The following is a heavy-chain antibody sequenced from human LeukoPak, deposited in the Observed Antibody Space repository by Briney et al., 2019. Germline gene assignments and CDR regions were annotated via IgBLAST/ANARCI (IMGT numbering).Heavy chain of an antibody. J-gene: IGHJ4*02. Sequence: GASVKVSCKPSGYTFTGYYMHWVRQAPGQGLEWMGRINPNSGGTNYAQKFQGRVTMTRDTSISTAYMELSRLRSDDTAVYYCARDLKTANWGSNHPFDYWGQGTLVTVSS. CDR2: INPNSGGT. V-gene: IGHV1-2*06. CDR3: ARDLKTANWGSNHPFDY. CDR1: GYTFTGYY. D-gene: IGHD7-27*01.